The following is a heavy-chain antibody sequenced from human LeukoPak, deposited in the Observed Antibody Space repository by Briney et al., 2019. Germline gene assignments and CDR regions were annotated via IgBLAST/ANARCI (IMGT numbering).Heavy chain of an antibody. CDR1: GFTVSSNY. V-gene: IGHV3-66*01. CDR3: ARDGYYYDSRGYSPLFDF. J-gene: IGHJ4*02. D-gene: IGHD3-22*01. Sequence: GGSLRLSCAASGFTVSSNYMSWVRQAPGKGLEWVSVICSGGSTYYADSVKGRFPISRDNSKNTLYLQMNSLRAEDTAVYYCARDGYYYDSRGYSPLFDFWGQGTLVTVSS. CDR2: ICSGGST.